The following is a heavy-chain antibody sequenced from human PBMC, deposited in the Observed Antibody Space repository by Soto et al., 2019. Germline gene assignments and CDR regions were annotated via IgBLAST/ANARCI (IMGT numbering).Heavy chain of an antibody. D-gene: IGHD3-22*01. Sequence: PGGSLRLSCAPSRFTFSSYCMTWVRQAPGKGLEWVSCISSSRSYKNYADSVKGRFSISRDNAKNSLYLQVNRLRAEDTAVYYCARGTADYYDSSGYFEYWGQGTQVTVSS. V-gene: IGHV3-21*06. J-gene: IGHJ4*02. CDR2: ISSSRSYK. CDR1: RFTFSSYC. CDR3: ARGTADYYDSSGYFEY.